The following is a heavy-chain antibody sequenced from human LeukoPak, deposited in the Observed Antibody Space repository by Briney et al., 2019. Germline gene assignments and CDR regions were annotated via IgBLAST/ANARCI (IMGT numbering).Heavy chain of an antibody. CDR3: ARVRGSSWNRDYYYHYMDV. Sequence: PSQTLSLTCTVSGGSISSGTYYWYWIRQPAGKGLEWIGRVHTTGSTYFNPSLKSRVTMSVDTSKNQFSLKLSSVTAADTAVYYCARVRGSSWNRDYYYHYMDVWGKGTTVTISS. D-gene: IGHD6-13*01. CDR2: VHTTGST. CDR1: GGSISSGTYY. J-gene: IGHJ6*03. V-gene: IGHV4-61*02.